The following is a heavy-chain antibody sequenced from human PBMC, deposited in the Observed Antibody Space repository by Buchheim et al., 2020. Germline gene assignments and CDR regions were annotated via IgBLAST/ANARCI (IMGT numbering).Heavy chain of an antibody. CDR1: GGSIDSRNYY. CDR3: ARDPYYYDNSGYKYFFDY. D-gene: IGHD3-22*01. J-gene: IGHJ4*02. Sequence: QLQLQESGPGLVKPSETVSLTCTVSGGSIDSRNYYWGWIRQPPGEGLEWIGTICSTGTTYYNPALKSRVTISVDTYKKQFSLKLSSVTAADTAVYYCARDPYYYDNSGYKYFFDYWGQGIL. V-gene: IGHV4-39*07. CDR2: ICSTGTT.